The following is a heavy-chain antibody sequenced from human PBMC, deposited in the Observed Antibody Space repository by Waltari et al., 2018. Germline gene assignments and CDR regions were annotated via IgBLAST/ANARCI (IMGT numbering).Heavy chain of an antibody. J-gene: IGHJ4*02. CDR2: INHSGST. CDR3: ARGWGAYYYDSSGPMWPY. CDR1: GGSFSGYY. V-gene: IGHV4-34*01. Sequence: QVQLQQWGAGLLKPSETLSLTCAVYGGSFSGYYWSWIRQPPGKGLEWIGEINHSGSTNYNPSLKSRVTISVDTSKNQFSLKLSSVTAADTAVYYCARGWGAYYYDSSGPMWPYWGQGTLVTVSS. D-gene: IGHD3-22*01.